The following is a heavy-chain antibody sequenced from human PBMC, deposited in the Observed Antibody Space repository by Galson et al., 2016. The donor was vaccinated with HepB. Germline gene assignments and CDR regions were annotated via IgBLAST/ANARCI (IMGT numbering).Heavy chain of an antibody. D-gene: IGHD3-22*01. CDR2: VYFTGST. CDR3: ARVPADYYDSSGYLHYGIDV. V-gene: IGHV4-59*01. J-gene: IGHJ6*02. CDR1: GGSISRDY. Sequence: ETLSLTCFVSGGSISRDYWTWIRQPPGKGLQWIGYVYFTGSTDYNPSLRSRATISLKTSKNQFSLMLLSVTAADTAIYYCARVPADYYDSSGYLHYGIDVRGQGTTVTVSS.